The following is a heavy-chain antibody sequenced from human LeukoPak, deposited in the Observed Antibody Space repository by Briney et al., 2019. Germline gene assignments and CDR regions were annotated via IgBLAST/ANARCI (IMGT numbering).Heavy chain of an antibody. V-gene: IGHV4-59*01. CDR1: GASISSYY. Sequence: SETLSLTCTVSGASISSYYWSWIRQPPGKGLEWIGYIYYNGSPNYNPPLKRRVTMSLDTSENQFSLMLTSVTAADTAVYYCARCRGYSSSWARTFDIWGQGTMVTVSS. D-gene: IGHD6-13*01. J-gene: IGHJ3*02. CDR2: IYYNGSP. CDR3: ARCRGYSSSWARTFDI.